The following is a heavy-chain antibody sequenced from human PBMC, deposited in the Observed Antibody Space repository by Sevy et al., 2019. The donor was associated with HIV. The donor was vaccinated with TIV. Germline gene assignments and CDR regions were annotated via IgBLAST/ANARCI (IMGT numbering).Heavy chain of an antibody. V-gene: IGHV1-2*02. CDR2: INPDSGDT. J-gene: IGHJ6*02. CDR1: GYVFTASH. Sequence: ASVMVSCKASGYVFTASHMHWVRQAPGQGPEWMGWINPDSGDTKYSPKFQGRVTMTRDTSITTAYLEVTSLRSGDTATFYCARASSPGEFYYGMDVWGQGTTVTVSS. D-gene: IGHD6-13*01. CDR3: ARASSPGEFYYGMDV.